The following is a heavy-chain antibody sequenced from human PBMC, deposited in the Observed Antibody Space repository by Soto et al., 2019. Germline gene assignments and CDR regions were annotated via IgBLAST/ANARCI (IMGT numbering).Heavy chain of an antibody. V-gene: IGHV1-69*05. D-gene: IGHD2-2*01. CDR1: GGTISSYA. Sequence: SAQVTCRDSGGTISSYAISWVGQQIGQGLEWMGRSIPIFGTANYAQNFQGRVTITTDEATSTASAELSSLRSKDTAVYFYARASHGIPAAPYYYYYGMDVWGQGTTVTVSS. CDR3: ARASHGIPAAPYYYYYGMDV. J-gene: IGHJ6*02. CDR2: SIPIFGTA.